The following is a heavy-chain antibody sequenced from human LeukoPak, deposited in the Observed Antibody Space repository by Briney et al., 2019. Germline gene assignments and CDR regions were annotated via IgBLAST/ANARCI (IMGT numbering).Heavy chain of an antibody. Sequence: PGGSLRLSYAASGFTFSSYSMNWVRQAPGKGLEWVSFISSSSSTIYYADSVKGRFTISRDNAKNSLYLQMNSLRAEDTAVYYCARGTGLNYYDSSGYMNVWGKGTTVTVSS. CDR1: GFTFSSYS. CDR3: ARGTGLNYYDSSGYMNV. CDR2: ISSSSSTI. J-gene: IGHJ6*04. V-gene: IGHV3-48*04. D-gene: IGHD3-22*01.